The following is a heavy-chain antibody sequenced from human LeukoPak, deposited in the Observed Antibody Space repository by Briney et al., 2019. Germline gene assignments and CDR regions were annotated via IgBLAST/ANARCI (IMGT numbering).Heavy chain of an antibody. D-gene: IGHD5-24*01. Sequence: GSLRLSLAASGFSFSTHWMSWVRQAPGEGLEWVALIKQDGSVIHYVDSVKGRFTISRDNAKNSLSLQMNSLRADDTAVYYCAGDEGWTFDIWGQGTKVTVSS. CDR3: AGDEGWTFDI. V-gene: IGHV3-7*04. CDR1: GFSFSTHW. CDR2: IKQDGSVI. J-gene: IGHJ3*02.